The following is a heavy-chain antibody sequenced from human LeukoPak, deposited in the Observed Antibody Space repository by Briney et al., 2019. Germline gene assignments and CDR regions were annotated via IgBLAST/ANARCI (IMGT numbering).Heavy chain of an antibody. V-gene: IGHV5-10-1*01. CDR2: IDPSDSYT. CDR1: GYSFSSYW. J-gene: IGHJ5*02. D-gene: IGHD6-19*01. CDR3: ARQIRAGYSTGWYDWFDP. Sequence: PGESLKISCKGSGYSFSSYWITWVRQMPGKGLEWMGRIDPSDSYTNYSPSFQGHVTISADKSISTACLQWSSLKASDTAMYYCARQIRAGYSTGWYDWFDPWGQGTLVTVSS.